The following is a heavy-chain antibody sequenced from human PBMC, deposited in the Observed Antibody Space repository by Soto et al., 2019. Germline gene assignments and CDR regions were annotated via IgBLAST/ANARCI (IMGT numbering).Heavy chain of an antibody. CDR3: AKETSSSWVPLDV. V-gene: IGHV3-23*01. Sequence: EVQLLESGGGLVQPGGSLRLSCAASGFTFSSYAMSWVRQAPGKGLEWVSAISGSGGSTYYADSVKGRFTISRDNSKNTQYLQMNRFRAEDTAVYDCAKETSSSWVPLDVWGQGTLVTVSS. CDR1: GFTFSSYA. J-gene: IGHJ4*02. D-gene: IGHD6-13*01. CDR2: ISGSGGST.